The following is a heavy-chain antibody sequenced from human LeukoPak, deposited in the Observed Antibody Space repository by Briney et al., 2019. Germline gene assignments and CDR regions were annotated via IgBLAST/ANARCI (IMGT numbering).Heavy chain of an antibody. V-gene: IGHV3-48*03. D-gene: IGHD4-17*01. Sequence: GGSLRLCCAASGFTFSSYEMNWVRQAPGKGLEWVSYISSSGSTIYYADSVKGRFTISRDSAKNSLYLQMNSLRAEDTAVYYCARDLIRGYGLDYWGQGTLVTVSS. J-gene: IGHJ4*02. CDR2: ISSSGSTI. CDR3: ARDLIRGYGLDY. CDR1: GFTFSSYE.